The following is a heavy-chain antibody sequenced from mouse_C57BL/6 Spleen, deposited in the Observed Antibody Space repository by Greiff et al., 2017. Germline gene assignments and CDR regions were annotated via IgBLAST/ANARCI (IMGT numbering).Heavy chain of an antibody. CDR3: AREHYGSSPWYLDV. V-gene: IGHV1-78*01. Sequence: VQLQQSDAELVKPGASVKISCKVSGYTFTDHTIHWMKQRPEQGLEWIGYIYPRDGSTKYKAKFKGKATLTADTSSSTAYMQLNSLTSEDAAVYFCAREHYGSSPWYLDVWGTGTTVTVSS. CDR2: IYPRDGST. CDR1: GYTFTDHT. J-gene: IGHJ1*03. D-gene: IGHD1-1*01.